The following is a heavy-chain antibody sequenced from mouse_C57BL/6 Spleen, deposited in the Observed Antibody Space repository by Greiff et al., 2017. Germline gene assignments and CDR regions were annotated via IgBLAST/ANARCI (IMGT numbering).Heavy chain of an antibody. CDR2: FYPYNGGT. J-gene: IGHJ4*01. CDR3: ARSGLGPPYAMDY. V-gene: IGHV1-36*01. D-gene: IGHD4-1*01. Sequence: VQLKQSVPVLVKPGPSVKISCTASGFTFTDYYMHWVKQSHGQSLGWIVLFYPYNGGTSYTQKFKGKATLTVDTSSSTAYMELNSLTSEDSAVYYCARSGLGPPYAMDYWGQGTSVTVSS. CDR1: GFTFTDYY.